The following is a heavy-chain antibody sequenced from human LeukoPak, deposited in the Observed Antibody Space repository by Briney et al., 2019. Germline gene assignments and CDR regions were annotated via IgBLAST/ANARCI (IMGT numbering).Heavy chain of an antibody. CDR1: GGSISSYY. V-gene: IGHV4-59*08. D-gene: IGHD3-3*01. CDR2: IYYSGST. Sequence: PETLSLTCTVSGGSISSYYWSWIRQPPGKGLEWIGYIYYSGSTNYNPSLKSRVTISVDTSKNQFSLKLSSVTAADTAVYYCARKGVVNADAFDIWGQGTMVTVSS. CDR3: ARKGVVNADAFDI. J-gene: IGHJ3*02.